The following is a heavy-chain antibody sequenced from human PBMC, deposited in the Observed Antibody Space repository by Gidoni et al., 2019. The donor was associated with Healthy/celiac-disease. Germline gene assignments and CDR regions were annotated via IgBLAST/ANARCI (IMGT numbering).Heavy chain of an antibody. V-gene: IGHV1-3*01. CDR2: INAGNGNT. D-gene: IGHD3-3*01. CDR3: ARDKSFIPGGPRYDFWSGSWGWFDP. Sequence: QVQLVQSGAEVKKPGASVKVSCKASGYTFTSYALHWVRQAPGQRLEWMGWINAGNGNTKYSQKFQGRVTISRDTSASTAYMELSSLRSEDTAVYYCARDKSFIPGGPRYDFWSGSWGWFDPWGQGTLVTVSS. CDR1: GYTFTSYA. J-gene: IGHJ5*02.